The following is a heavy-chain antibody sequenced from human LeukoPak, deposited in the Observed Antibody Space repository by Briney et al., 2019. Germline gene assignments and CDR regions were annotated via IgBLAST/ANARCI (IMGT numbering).Heavy chain of an antibody. D-gene: IGHD3-3*01. V-gene: IGHV4-30-2*01. CDR3: ARSSYDFWSGANWFDP. J-gene: IGHJ5*02. CDR2: IYHSGST. Sequence: SETLSLTCAVSGGSISSGGYSWSWIRQPPGKGLEWIGYIYHSGSTYHNPSLKSRVTISVDRSKNQSSLKLSSVTAADTAVYYCARSSYDFWSGANWFDPWGQGTLVTVSS. CDR1: GGSISSGGYS.